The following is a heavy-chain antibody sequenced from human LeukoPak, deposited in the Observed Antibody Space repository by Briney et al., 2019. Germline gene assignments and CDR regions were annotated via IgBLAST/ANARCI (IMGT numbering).Heavy chain of an antibody. V-gene: IGHV3-74*01. J-gene: IGHJ4*02. CDR1: GFTFSNYW. D-gene: IGHD2-8*01. Sequence: GGSLRLSCTASGFTFSNYWIHWVRQPPGKGLVWVSRINNDGGSTYYADSVKGRFTISRDNSKNTLYLQMNSLRAEDTAVYYCANGPPFDYWGQGTLVTVSS. CDR2: INNDGGST. CDR3: ANGPPFDY.